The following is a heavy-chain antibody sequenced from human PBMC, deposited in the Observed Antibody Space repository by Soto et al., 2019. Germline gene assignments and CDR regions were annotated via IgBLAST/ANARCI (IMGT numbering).Heavy chain of an antibody. CDR2: IIPIFGTA. CDR3: VSGGATTYYDFWSGYYRWFDP. J-gene: IGHJ5*02. Sequence: QVQLVQSGAEVKKPGSSVKVSCKASGGTFSSYAISWVRQAPGQGLEWMGGIIPIFGTANYAQKFQGRVTITADESTSTAYMELSSLRSEDTAVYYCVSGGATTYYDFWSGYYRWFDPWGQGTLVTVSS. V-gene: IGHV1-69*12. CDR1: GGTFSSYA. D-gene: IGHD3-3*01.